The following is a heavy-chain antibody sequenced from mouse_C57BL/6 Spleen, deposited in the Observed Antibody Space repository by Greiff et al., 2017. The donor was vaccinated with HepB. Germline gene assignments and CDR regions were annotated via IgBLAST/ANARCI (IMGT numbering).Heavy chain of an antibody. Sequence: QVQLQQSGAELVKPGASVKLSCKASGYTFTSYGISWVKQRTGQGLEWIGEIYPRSGNTYYNEKFKGKATLTADESSSTAYMELRSLTSEASAVYFCARRGGYFDYWGQGTTLTVSS. J-gene: IGHJ2*01. V-gene: IGHV1-81*01. CDR2: IYPRSGNT. CDR1: GYTFTSYG. CDR3: ARRGGYFDY.